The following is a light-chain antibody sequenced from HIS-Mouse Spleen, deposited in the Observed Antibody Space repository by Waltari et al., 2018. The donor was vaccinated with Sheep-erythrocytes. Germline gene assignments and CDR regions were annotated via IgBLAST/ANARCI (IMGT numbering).Light chain of an antibody. CDR3: QVWDSSSDHVV. CDR2: DDS. Sequence: SYVLTQPPSVSVAPGKTARITCGGNNIGSKSVHWYQQKPGQAPVLVVYDDSDRPSGSPERVSGCNSGNTATLTISRVEDGDEADYYCQVWDSSSDHVVFGGGTKLTVL. V-gene: IGLV3-21*03. CDR1: NIGSKS. J-gene: IGLJ2*01.